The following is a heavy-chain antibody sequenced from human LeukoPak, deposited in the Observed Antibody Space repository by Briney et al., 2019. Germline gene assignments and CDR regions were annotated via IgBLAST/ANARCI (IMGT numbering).Heavy chain of an antibody. D-gene: IGHD2-2*02. Sequence: PGGSLRLSCAASGFTFSSYGMHWGRQAPGKALGYVSAISSNGGSTYYADSVKGRFTISRDNSKNTLYLQMSSLRAEDTAVYYCVKGGTIPGRPPGDWGQGTLVTVSS. CDR1: GFTFSSYG. CDR3: VKGGTIPGRPPGD. J-gene: IGHJ4*02. CDR2: ISSNGGST. V-gene: IGHV3-64D*06.